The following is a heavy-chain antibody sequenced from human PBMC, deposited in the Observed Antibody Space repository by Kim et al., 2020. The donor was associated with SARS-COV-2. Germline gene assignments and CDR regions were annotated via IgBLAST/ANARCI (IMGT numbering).Heavy chain of an antibody. V-gene: IGHV3-21*01. CDR3: ARMYYYDSSGYYVLDY. J-gene: IGHJ4*02. D-gene: IGHD3-22*01. Sequence: SVKGRFTISRDNAKNSLYLQMNSLRAEDTAVYYCARMYYYDSSGYYVLDYWGQGTLVTVSS.